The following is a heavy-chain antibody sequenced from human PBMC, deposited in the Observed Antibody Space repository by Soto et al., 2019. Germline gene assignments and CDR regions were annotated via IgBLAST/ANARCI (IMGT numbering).Heavy chain of an antibody. CDR2: ISSSTSYI. CDR3: ARDFRRFAVLTGYYDY. Sequence: LRLSCAASGFTFSSYSMNWVRQAPGKGLEWVSSISSSTSYIYYADSVKGRFTISRDNAKNSLYLQMNSLRAEDTAVYYCARDFRRFAVLTGYYDYWGQGTLVTVSS. J-gene: IGHJ4*02. CDR1: GFTFSSYS. V-gene: IGHV3-21*01. D-gene: IGHD3-9*01.